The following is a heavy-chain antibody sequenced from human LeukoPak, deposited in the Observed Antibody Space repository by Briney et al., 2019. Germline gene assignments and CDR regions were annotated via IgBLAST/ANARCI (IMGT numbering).Heavy chain of an antibody. J-gene: IGHJ4*02. Sequence: SVKVSCKASGGTFSSYAISWVRQAPGQGLEWMGGIIPIFGTANYAQKFQGRVTITADESTSTAYMELSSLRSEGTAVYYCAREGEALTTPKYFDYWGQGTLVTVSS. CDR3: AREGEALTTPKYFDY. CDR1: GGTFSSYA. D-gene: IGHD4/OR15-4a*01. CDR2: IIPIFGTA. V-gene: IGHV1-69*01.